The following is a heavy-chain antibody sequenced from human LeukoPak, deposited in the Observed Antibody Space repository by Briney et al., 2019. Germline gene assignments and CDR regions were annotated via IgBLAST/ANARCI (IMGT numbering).Heavy chain of an antibody. J-gene: IGHJ5*02. Sequence: SETLSLTCTVSGGSISSYYWSWIRQPPGKGLEWIGYIYYSGSTNYNPSLKSRVTISVDTSKNQFSLKLSSVTAADTAVYCCARVHITMVRGVKDNWFDPWGQGTLVTVSS. CDR2: IYYSGST. D-gene: IGHD3-10*01. CDR1: GGSISSYY. CDR3: ARVHITMVRGVKDNWFDP. V-gene: IGHV4-59*01.